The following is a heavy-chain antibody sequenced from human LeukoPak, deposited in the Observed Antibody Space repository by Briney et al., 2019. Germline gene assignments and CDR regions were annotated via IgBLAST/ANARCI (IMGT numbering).Heavy chain of an antibody. V-gene: IGHV3-66*01. D-gene: IGHD3-22*01. CDR2: IYSGGSI. Sequence: PGGSLRLSCAASGFTVSSNYMSWVRQAPGKGLEWVSVIYSGGSIYYADSVKGRFTISRDNSKNTLYLQMNSLRAEDTAVYYCATSHDSSGYYRHWGQGTLVTVSS. CDR1: GFTVSSNY. J-gene: IGHJ4*02. CDR3: ATSHDSSGYYRH.